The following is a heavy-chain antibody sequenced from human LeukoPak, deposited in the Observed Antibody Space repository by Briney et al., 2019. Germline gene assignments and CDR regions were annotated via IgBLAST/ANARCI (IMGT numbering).Heavy chain of an antibody. D-gene: IGHD3-3*01. CDR3: ALSGAIFGVVITPFVDV. CDR2: IIPIFGTA. CDR1: GFTFSSYA. J-gene: IGHJ6*04. V-gene: IGHV1-69*01. Sequence: GGSLRLSCAASGFTFSSYAMSWVRQAPGQGLEWMGGIIPIFGTANYAQKFQGRVAITADESTSTAYMELSSLRSEDTAVYYCALSGAIFGVVITPFVDVWGKGTTVTVSS.